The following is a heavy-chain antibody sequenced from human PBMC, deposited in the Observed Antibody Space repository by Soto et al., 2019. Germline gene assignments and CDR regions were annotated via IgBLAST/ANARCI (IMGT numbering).Heavy chain of an antibody. CDR3: ASLRTPMYGAAAGIWWFDP. D-gene: IGHD6-13*01. J-gene: IGHJ5*02. V-gene: IGHV1-69*13. Sequence: GASVKVSCKASGGTFSSYAISWVRQAPGQGLEWMGGIIPIFGTANYAQKFQGRVTITADESTSTAYMELSSLRSEDTAVYYCASLRTPMYGAAAGIWWFDPWGQGTLVTVSS. CDR1: GGTFSSYA. CDR2: IIPIFGTA.